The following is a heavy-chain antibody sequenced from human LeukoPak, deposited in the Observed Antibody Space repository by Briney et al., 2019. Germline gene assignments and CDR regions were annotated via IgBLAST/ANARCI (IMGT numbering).Heavy chain of an antibody. J-gene: IGHJ4*02. Sequence: GGSLRLSCAASGFTFSSYGMHWVRQAPGKGLEWVAVISYDGSNKYYADSVKGRFTISRDNSKNTLYLQMNSLRAEDTAVYYCAKDRGGGLLWFGSPTFDYWGQGTLVTVSS. D-gene: IGHD3-10*01. V-gene: IGHV3-30*18. CDR2: ISYDGSNK. CDR1: GFTFSSYG. CDR3: AKDRGGGLLWFGSPTFDY.